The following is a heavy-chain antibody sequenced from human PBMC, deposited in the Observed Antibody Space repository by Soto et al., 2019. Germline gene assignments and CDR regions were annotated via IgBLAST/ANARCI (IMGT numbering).Heavy chain of an antibody. Sequence: QVQLVQSWAEVKKPGASVKVSCKASGYPFTGYYLHWVRQAPGQGLEWMGWINPKSGGTNYAQNFQGGVTMTRDTSSRTVYMELSRLRSDDTAVYYCARDADFSDYYYAMDVWGQGTTVTVSS. J-gene: IGHJ6*02. CDR3: ARDADFSDYYYAMDV. V-gene: IGHV1-2*02. CDR2: INPKSGGT. D-gene: IGHD3-3*01. CDR1: GYPFTGYY.